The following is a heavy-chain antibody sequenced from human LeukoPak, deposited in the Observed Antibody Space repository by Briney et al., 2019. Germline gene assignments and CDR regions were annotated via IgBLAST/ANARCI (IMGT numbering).Heavy chain of an antibody. V-gene: IGHV4-59*01. J-gene: IGHJ6*03. CDR1: GGSISSYY. CDR2: IYYSGST. CDR3: ARGDAGRYSSSVNYYYYMDV. D-gene: IGHD6-6*01. Sequence: SETLSLTCTVSGGSISSYYWSWIRQPPGKGLERIGYIYYSGSTNYNPSLKSRVTMSVDTSKNQFSLKLSSVTAADTAVYYCARGDAGRYSSSVNYYYYMDVWGKGTTVTVSS.